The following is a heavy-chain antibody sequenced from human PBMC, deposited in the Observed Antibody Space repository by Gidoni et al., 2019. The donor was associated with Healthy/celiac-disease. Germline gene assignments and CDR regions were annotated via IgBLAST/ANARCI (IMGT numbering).Heavy chain of an antibody. D-gene: IGHD4-17*01. J-gene: IGHJ4*02. CDR1: GFTFSDYY. CDR2: ISSSSSYT. CDR3: ASRTDYGDSNILYFDY. Sequence: QVQLVESGGGLVKPGGSLRLSCAASGFTFSDYYLRWIRQAPGKGLEWVSYISSSSSYTNYADSVKGRFTISRDNAKNSLYLQMNSLRAEDTAVYYCASRTDYGDSNILYFDYWGQGTLVTVSS. V-gene: IGHV3-11*05.